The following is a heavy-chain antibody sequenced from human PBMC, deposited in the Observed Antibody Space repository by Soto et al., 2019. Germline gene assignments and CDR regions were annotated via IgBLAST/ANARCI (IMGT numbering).Heavy chain of an antibody. J-gene: IGHJ3*02. CDR1: GFTFNFFA. D-gene: IGHD1-26*01. CDR2: VSKDGSNT. Sequence: QVQLVESGGGVVQPGRSLRLSCAASGFTFNFFAMHWVRQAPGKGLEWVAAVSKDGSNTYYADSVKGRFTISRDNPKNALYLQMNSLRLEDTAVYYCARDIWWEPGVDAFHIWGQGTMVTVS. V-gene: IGHV3-30-3*01. CDR3: ARDIWWEPGVDAFHI.